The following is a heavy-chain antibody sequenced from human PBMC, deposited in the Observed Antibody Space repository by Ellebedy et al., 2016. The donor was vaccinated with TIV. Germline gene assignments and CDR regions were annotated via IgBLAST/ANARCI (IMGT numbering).Heavy chain of an antibody. CDR3: ARDVGGIAAAGSLWFDP. J-gene: IGHJ5*02. CDR1: GGSINSYY. D-gene: IGHD6-13*01. Sequence: MPSETLSLTCTVSGGSINSYYWSWIRHPPGKGLEWIGYIYYSGSTNYSPSLKSRVTISIDTSKNQFSLRLSSVTAADTAVYYCARDVGGIAAAGSLWFDPWGQGTLVTVSS. V-gene: IGHV4-59*01. CDR2: IYYSGST.